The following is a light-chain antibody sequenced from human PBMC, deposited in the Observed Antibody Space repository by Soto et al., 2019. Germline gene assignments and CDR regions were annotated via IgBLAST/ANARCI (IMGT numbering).Light chain of an antibody. CDR3: QQFSSYPLT. J-gene: IGKJ4*01. CDR1: QTISRS. V-gene: IGKV3-20*01. CDR2: DAS. Sequence: IVLTHSPSTLSVSPLQRATLFFMASQTISRSLAWYWQKPGQAPRLLIYDASTRATGIPDRFSGGGSGTDFTLTISRLEPEDFAVYYCQQFSSYPLTFGGGTKVDI.